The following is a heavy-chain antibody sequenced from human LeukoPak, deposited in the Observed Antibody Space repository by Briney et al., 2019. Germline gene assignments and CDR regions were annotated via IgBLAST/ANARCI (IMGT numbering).Heavy chain of an antibody. Sequence: GESLKISCKGSGYSFTSYWIGWVRQMPGKGLEWLGIIYPGDSDTRYSPSFQGQVTISADKSINTAYLQWSSLKASDTAMYYCARRYSGSYYVVDYWGQGTLVTVSS. J-gene: IGHJ4*02. D-gene: IGHD1-26*01. V-gene: IGHV5-51*01. CDR2: IYPGDSDT. CDR3: ARRYSGSYYVVDY. CDR1: GYSFTSYW.